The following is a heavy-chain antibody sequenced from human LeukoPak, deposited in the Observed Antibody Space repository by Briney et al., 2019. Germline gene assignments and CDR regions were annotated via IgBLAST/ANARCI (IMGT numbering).Heavy chain of an antibody. CDR2: IYYTGST. J-gene: IGHJ4*02. CDR3: ARTYGDYSFDY. D-gene: IGHD4-17*01. V-gene: IGHV4-61*05. Sequence: SETLSLTCTVSGGSISSSSYYWGWIRQPPGKGLEFIGYIYYTGSTSYNPSLKSRVTISVDTSKNQFSLKLSSVTAADTAVYYCARTYGDYSFDYWGQGTLVTVSS. CDR1: GGSISSSSYY.